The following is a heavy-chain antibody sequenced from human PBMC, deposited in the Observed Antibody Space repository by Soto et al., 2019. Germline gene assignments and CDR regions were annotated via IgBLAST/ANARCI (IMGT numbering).Heavy chain of an antibody. CDR2: ISSSSSTI. Sequence: EVQLVESGGGLGQPGGSLRLSCAASGFTFSSYSMNWVRQAPGKGLEWVSYISSSSSTIYYADSVKGRFTISRDNAKNSLYLQMNSLRDEDTAVYYCATYDSSGYFGYYFDYWGQGTLVTVSS. D-gene: IGHD3-22*01. V-gene: IGHV3-48*02. J-gene: IGHJ4*02. CDR3: ATYDSSGYFGYYFDY. CDR1: GFTFSSYS.